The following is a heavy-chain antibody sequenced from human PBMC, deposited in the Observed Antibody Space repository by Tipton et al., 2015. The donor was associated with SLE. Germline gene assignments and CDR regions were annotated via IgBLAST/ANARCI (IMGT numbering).Heavy chain of an antibody. V-gene: IGHV4-4*08. J-gene: IGHJ5*02. CDR2: ISSTGTT. D-gene: IGHD2-2*01. CDR3: ARVFYQAFDP. CDR1: GGSISNSY. Sequence: TLSLTCTVSGGSISNSYWSWIRQPPGKGLEWIGYISSTGTTNYNPSLKSRVTISVDTSKNHFSLNLTSVTAADTAVYYCARVFYQAFDPWGQGVLVTVSS.